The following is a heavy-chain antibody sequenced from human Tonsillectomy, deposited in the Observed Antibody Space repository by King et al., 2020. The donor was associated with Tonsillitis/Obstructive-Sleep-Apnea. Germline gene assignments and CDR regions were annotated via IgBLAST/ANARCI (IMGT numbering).Heavy chain of an antibody. Sequence: QLVQSGGALVQPGRSLTLSCAASGFTFDDYAMHWVRQAPGKGLEWVSGINWNSGIIAYADSVKGRFTISRDNAKDSLYLQMNSLNAEDTALYYCAKAGTLVGGFAYWGQGTLVTVSS. CDR2: INWNSGII. D-gene: IGHD2-8*02. V-gene: IGHV3-9*01. CDR1: GFTFDDYA. CDR3: AKAGTLVGGFAY. J-gene: IGHJ4*02.